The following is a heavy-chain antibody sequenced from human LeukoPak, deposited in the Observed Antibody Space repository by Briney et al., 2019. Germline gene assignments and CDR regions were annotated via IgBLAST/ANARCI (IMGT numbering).Heavy chain of an antibody. V-gene: IGHV4-34*01. Sequence: SETLSLTCAVYGGSFSGYYWSWIRQPPGKGLEWIGEINHSGSTNYNPSLKSRVTISVDTSKNQFSVKLSSVTAADTAVYYCARGGGIAAAHDAFDIWGQGTMVTVSS. D-gene: IGHD6-25*01. J-gene: IGHJ3*02. CDR2: INHSGST. CDR1: GGSFSGYY. CDR3: ARGGGIAAAHDAFDI.